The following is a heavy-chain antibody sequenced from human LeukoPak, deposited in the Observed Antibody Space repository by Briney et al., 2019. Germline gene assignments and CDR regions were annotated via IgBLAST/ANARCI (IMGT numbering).Heavy chain of an antibody. J-gene: IGHJ4*02. V-gene: IGHV3-30*18. CDR3: LKKGQNEDYGKPD. CDR1: GFNFRSYG. Sequence: GGSLRLSCAASGFNFRSYGMQWVRQAPGKGLEWVTLISYDGTDKYYAASVRGRFTISRDNSKNTLYLQMNSLRADDTAVYYCLKKGQNEDYGKPDWGQGTLVTVSS. CDR2: ISYDGTDK. D-gene: IGHD4-17*01.